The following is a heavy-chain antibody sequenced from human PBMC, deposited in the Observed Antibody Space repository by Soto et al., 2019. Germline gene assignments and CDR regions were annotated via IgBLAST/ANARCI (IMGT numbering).Heavy chain of an antibody. CDR1: GGSISSGGYY. Sequence: SETLSLTCAVSGGSISSGGYYWSWIRQHPGKGLEWIGYIYYSGSTYYNPSLKSRVTISVDTSKNQFSLKLSSVTAADTAVYYCAGGANPYDSSGYYFDYWGQGTLVTVSS. V-gene: IGHV4-31*11. CDR3: AGGANPYDSSGYYFDY. CDR2: IYYSGST. D-gene: IGHD3-22*01. J-gene: IGHJ4*02.